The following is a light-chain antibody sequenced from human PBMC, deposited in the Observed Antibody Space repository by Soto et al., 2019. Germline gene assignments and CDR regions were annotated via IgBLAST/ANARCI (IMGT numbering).Light chain of an antibody. Sequence: EIVMTQSPATLSVSPGERATLSCRASQSVSIKLAWYQQKPGQAPRLLIYDTSTRATGIPDRFTGSGSGTDFTLTISRLEPEDFVVYYCQQYGGSPMWTFGQGTKVDIK. J-gene: IGKJ1*01. CDR2: DTS. CDR1: QSVSIK. CDR3: QQYGGSPMWT. V-gene: IGKV3-15*01.